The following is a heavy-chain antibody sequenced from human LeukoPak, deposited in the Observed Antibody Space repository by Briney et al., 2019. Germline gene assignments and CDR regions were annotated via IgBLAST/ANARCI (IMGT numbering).Heavy chain of an antibody. CDR1: GSTFSSYT. Sequence: GGSLRLSCVASGSTFSSYTMTWVRQAPGKGLEWVSAISGSGSATYFADSAKGRFTISRVNSKNTLYLQMNSLRADDTAVYYCARRISGSQNDYWGQGTLVTVSS. V-gene: IGHV3-23*01. D-gene: IGHD3-10*01. CDR3: ARRISGSQNDY. J-gene: IGHJ4*02. CDR2: ISGSGSAT.